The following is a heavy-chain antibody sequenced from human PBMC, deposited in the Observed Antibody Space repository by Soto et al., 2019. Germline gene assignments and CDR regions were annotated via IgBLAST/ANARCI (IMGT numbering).Heavy chain of an antibody. V-gene: IGHV2-5*01. CDR2: IYWNDDK. Sequence: QITLKESGPTLVKPTQTLTLTCTFSGFSLSTSGVGVGWIRQPPGKALEWLAPIYWNDDKRFSPSLKSRLTIAKDTSKNQVVLTLTNMDPVDTATYYCAHRPDISVVPATTFDYWGQGTLVTVSS. CDR1: GFSLSTSGVG. J-gene: IGHJ4*02. D-gene: IGHD2-2*01. CDR3: AHRPDISVVPATTFDY.